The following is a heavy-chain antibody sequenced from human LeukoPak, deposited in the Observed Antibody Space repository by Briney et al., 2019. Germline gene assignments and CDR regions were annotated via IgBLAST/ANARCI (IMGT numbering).Heavy chain of an antibody. D-gene: IGHD5-18*01. CDR1: GFTVSSNY. J-gene: IGHJ3*02. CDR2: ISATGVNT. CDR3: ARQPAGYSYGAGAFDI. Sequence: PGGSLRLSCAASGFTVSSNYMSWVRQAPGKGLEWVSIISATGVNTYYADSVKGRFTISRDNSKNTLYLQMNSLRAEDTAVYYCARQPAGYSYGAGAFDIWGQGTMVTVSS. V-gene: IGHV3-53*01.